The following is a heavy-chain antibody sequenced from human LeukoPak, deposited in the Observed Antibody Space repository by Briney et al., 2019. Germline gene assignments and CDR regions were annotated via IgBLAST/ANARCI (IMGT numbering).Heavy chain of an antibody. CDR2: IYSGGST. CDR1: GFTVSSNY. CDR3: ARVLAMVRGVIDY. Sequence: GGSLRLSCAASGFTVSSNYLSWVRQAPGKGLEWVSVIYSGGSTYYADSVKGRFTISRDNSKNTLYLQMNSQRAEDTAVYYCARVLAMVRGVIDYWGQGTLVTVSS. J-gene: IGHJ4*02. V-gene: IGHV3-66*01. D-gene: IGHD3-10*01.